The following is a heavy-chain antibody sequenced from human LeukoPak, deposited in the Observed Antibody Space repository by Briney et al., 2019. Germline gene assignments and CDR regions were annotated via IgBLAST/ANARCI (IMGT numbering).Heavy chain of an antibody. CDR1: EFTFSSYW. CDR3: ARALRYCSPFDY. Sequence: PGGSLRLSCAASEFTFSSYWMHWVRQAPGKGLVWVSRINSDGSSTSYADSVKGRFTISRDNAKNTLYLQMNSLRAEDTAVYYCARALRYCSPFDYWGQGTLVTVSS. J-gene: IGHJ4*02. D-gene: IGHD6-13*01. V-gene: IGHV3-74*01. CDR2: INSDGSST.